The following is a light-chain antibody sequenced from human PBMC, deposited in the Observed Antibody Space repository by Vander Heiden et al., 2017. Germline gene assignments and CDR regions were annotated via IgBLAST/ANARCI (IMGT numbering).Light chain of an antibody. CDR3: QKYNSAPWT. V-gene: IGKV1-27*01. Sequence: DIQMTQSPSSRSASVGDRVSITCRASQGISNSLAWYQQKPGKVPKLLIYAASTLQSGVPSRFSGSGSGTDFTLTISSLQPEDVATYYCQKYNSAPWTFGQGTKVEIK. CDR2: AAS. J-gene: IGKJ1*01. CDR1: QGISNS.